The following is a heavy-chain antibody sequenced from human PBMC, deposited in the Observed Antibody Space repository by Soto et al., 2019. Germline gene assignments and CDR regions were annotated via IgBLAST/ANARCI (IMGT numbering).Heavy chain of an antibody. CDR3: ARELGYCSSISCYRENI. Sequence: EVQLVESGGGLVQPGGSLRLSYAASGFTFSSYSMNWVRQAPGKGLECVSYISSDGGTIYYADSVKGRFTISRDNAKNSLYLQMNSLRAEDTAVYYCARELGYCSSISCYRENIWGQGTMVTVSS. CDR2: ISSDGGTI. J-gene: IGHJ3*02. CDR1: GFTFSSYS. V-gene: IGHV3-48*01. D-gene: IGHD2-2*02.